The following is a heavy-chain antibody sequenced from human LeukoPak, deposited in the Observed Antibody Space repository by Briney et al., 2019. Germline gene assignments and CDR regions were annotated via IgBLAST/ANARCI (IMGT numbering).Heavy chain of an antibody. V-gene: IGHV3-21*01. CDR2: ISSSSSYI. D-gene: IGHD2-2*01. Sequence: GGSLRLSWAASGFTFSSYSMNWVRQAPGKGLEWVSSISSSSSYIYYADSVKGRFTISRDNAKNSLYLQMNSLRAEDTAVYYCARVGGYCSSTSCREAPDYWGQGTLVTVSS. J-gene: IGHJ4*02. CDR3: ARVGGYCSSTSCREAPDY. CDR1: GFTFSSYS.